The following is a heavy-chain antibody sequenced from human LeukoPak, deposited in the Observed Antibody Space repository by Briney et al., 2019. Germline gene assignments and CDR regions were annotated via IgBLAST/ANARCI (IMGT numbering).Heavy chain of an antibody. CDR3: ARDLRDGYNYWFDP. D-gene: IGHD5-24*01. J-gene: IGHJ5*02. V-gene: IGHV3-21*01. CDR1: GFTFSSYS. CDR2: ISSSSSYI. Sequence: GGSLRLSCAASGFTFSSYSMNWVRQPPGKGLEWVSSISSSSSYIYYADSVKGRFTISRDNAKNSLYLQMNSLRAEDTAVYYCARDLRDGYNYWFDPWGQGTLVTVSS.